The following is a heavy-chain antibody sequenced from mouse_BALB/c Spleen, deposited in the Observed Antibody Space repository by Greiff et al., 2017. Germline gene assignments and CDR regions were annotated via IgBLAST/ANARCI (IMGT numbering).Heavy chain of an antibody. CDR2: ISSGGGST. D-gene: IGHD2-4*01. CDR1: GFAFSSYD. Sequence: EVKLVESGGGLVKPGGSLKLSCAASGFAFSSYDMSWVRQTPEKRLEWVAYISSGGGSTYYPDTVKGRFTISRDNAKNTLYLQMSSLKSEDTAMYYCARPNYDYDGYFDYWGQGTTLTVSS. CDR3: ARPNYDYDGYFDY. J-gene: IGHJ2*01. V-gene: IGHV5-12-1*01.